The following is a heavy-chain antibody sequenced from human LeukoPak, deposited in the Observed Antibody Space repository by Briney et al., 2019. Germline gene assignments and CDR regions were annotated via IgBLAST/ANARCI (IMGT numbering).Heavy chain of an antibody. CDR2: MNPNSGNT. CDR1: GYTFTSYD. CDR3: ARGSVTVLYYYYHGMDV. Sequence: ASVKVSCKASGYTFTSYDINWVRQATGQGLEWMGWMNPNSGNTGYAQKFQGRVTMTRNTSISTAYMELSSLRSEDTAVYYCARGSVTVLYYYYHGMDVWGQGTTVTVSS. D-gene: IGHD4-11*01. V-gene: IGHV1-8*02. J-gene: IGHJ6*02.